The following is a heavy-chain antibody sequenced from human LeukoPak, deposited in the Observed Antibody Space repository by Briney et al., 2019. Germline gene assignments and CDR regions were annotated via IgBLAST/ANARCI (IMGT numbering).Heavy chain of an antibody. CDR2: IIPIFGTK. V-gene: IGHV1-69*13. J-gene: IGHJ3*02. Sequence: SVKVSCKASGGTFGSYALSWVRQAPGQGLEWMGGIIPIFGTKNYAQTFQGRVTITADESTSTAYMELSSLRSEDTAVYYCARRRSYYDSSGYTFDIWGQGTMVTVSS. CDR3: ARRRSYYDSSGYTFDI. D-gene: IGHD3-22*01. CDR1: GGTFGSYA.